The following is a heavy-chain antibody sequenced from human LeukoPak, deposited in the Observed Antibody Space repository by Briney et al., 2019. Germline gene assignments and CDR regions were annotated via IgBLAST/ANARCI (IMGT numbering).Heavy chain of an antibody. Sequence: GGSLRLSCAASGFTFSSYAMSWVRQAPGKGLEWVSAISGSGGSTYYADSVKGRFTISRDSSKNTLYLQMNSLRAEDTAVYYCAKDGGYSYYYYMDVWGKGTTVTVSS. V-gene: IGHV3-23*01. CDR1: GFTFSSYA. CDR3: AKDGGYSYYYYMDV. J-gene: IGHJ6*03. CDR2: ISGSGGST. D-gene: IGHD5-18*01.